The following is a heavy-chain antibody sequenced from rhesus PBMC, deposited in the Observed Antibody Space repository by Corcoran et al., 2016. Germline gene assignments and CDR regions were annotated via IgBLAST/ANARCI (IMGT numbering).Heavy chain of an antibody. D-gene: IGHD3-9*01. CDR2: IRSGGST. CDR3: ARPIEDDYGYYYFDY. V-gene: IGHV4-160*01. J-gene: IGHJ4*01. Sequence: QVQLQQWGEGLVKPSETLSLTCAVYGGSLSSNYWSWIRQPPGKGLEWMGRIRSGGSTNYNPALKSRVTISIDTSKNQFSLKLSSATAADTAVYYCARPIEDDYGYYYFDYWGQGVLVTVSS. CDR1: GGSLSSNY.